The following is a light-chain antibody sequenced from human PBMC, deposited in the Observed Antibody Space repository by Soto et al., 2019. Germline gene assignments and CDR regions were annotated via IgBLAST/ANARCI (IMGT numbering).Light chain of an antibody. V-gene: IGLV1-44*01. J-gene: IGLJ1*01. CDR3: SAWDASLNGYV. CDR1: SSNIGSKT. CDR2: NSY. Sequence: VLTQPPSASGTPGQRVTISCSGSSSNIGSKTVNWYQQVPGTVPKLLIYNSYQRPSGVPDRFSGSKSGTSASLAISGLQSEDEADYYCSAWDASLNGYVFGTGTKVTVL.